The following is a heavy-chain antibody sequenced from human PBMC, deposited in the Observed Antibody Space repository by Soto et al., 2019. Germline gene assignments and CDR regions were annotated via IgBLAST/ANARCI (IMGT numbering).Heavy chain of an antibody. J-gene: IGHJ5*01. CDR1: GGTFSSYA. V-gene: IGHV1-69*13. CDR2: IIPIFGTA. CDR3: ASVVLPAALAHLFAP. D-gene: IGHD2-2*01. Sequence: SVKVSCKASGGTFSSYAISWVRQAPGQGLEWMGGIIPIFGTANYAQKFQGRVTITADESTSTAYMELSSLRSEDTAVYYCASVVLPAALAHLFAPWGQGTLVPVSA.